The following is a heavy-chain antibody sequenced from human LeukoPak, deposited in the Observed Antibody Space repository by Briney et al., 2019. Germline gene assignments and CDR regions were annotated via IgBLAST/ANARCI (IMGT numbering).Heavy chain of an antibody. V-gene: IGHV3-11*01. CDR3: ARGTYYSGSGPGNWFDP. CDR2: ITGKVAI. CDR1: GFSVSDYY. Sequence: GGSLRLSCAASGFSVSDYYMSWIRQSPGKGLEWVSHITGKVAIGYAAYGRGRFTISRDNANNLLYLQMDSLRPEDTAGYYCARGTYYSGSGPGNWFDPWGHGTLVTVSS. D-gene: IGHD3-10*01. J-gene: IGHJ5*02.